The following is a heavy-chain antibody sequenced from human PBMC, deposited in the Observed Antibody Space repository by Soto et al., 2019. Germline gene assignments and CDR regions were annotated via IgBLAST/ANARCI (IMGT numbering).Heavy chain of an antibody. CDR2: ISHDGSIT. V-gene: IGHV3-30*15. CDR1: GFTFSSYA. Sequence: QVQLVESGGGMVEPGRSLRLSCAASGFTFSSYAMHWVRQAPGKGLEWVAVISHDGSITYYSDSVKGRFTMSRDNSNNTLFLQMSSLRSEDTAIYYCAKDEYWESHFYYFMDLWGRGTAVTVSS. CDR3: AKDEYWESHFYYFMDL. D-gene: IGHD1-26*01. J-gene: IGHJ6*03.